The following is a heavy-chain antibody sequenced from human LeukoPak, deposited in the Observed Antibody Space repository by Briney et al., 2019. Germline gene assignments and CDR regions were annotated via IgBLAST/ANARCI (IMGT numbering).Heavy chain of an antibody. Sequence: PSETLSLTCAVYGGSFSGYYWSWIRQPPGKGLEWIGEINHSGSTNYNPSLKSRVIISVDTSKNQFSLKLSSVTAADTAVYYCARVANDFWSGRTFDYWGQGTLVTVSS. CDR1: GGSFSGYY. J-gene: IGHJ4*02. D-gene: IGHD3-3*01. CDR2: INHSGST. V-gene: IGHV4-34*01. CDR3: ARVANDFWSGRTFDY.